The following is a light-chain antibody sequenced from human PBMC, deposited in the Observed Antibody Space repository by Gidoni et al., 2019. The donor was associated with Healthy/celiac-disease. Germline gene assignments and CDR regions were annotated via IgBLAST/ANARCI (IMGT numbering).Light chain of an antibody. J-gene: IGKJ5*01. Sequence: EVVLTQSPGTLSLSPGERATLSCRASQSVSSSYLAWQQQTPGQAPMLLIYGASSRATGTPDRCSGSAAAKFSPPIISILEHEDFAVYYCQQDGSSPITFGQGTRLEIK. CDR1: QSVSSSY. V-gene: IGKV3-20*01. CDR2: GAS. CDR3: QQDGSSPIT.